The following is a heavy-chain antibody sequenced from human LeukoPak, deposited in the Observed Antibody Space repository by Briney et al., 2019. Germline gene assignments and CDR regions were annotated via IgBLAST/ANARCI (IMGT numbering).Heavy chain of an antibody. CDR3: ARGRRYYDSSRHYEFFEKNDY. Sequence: SETLSLTCTVSGVSISSYYWSWIRQPPGKGLEWIGEINHSGSTNYNPSLKSRVTISVDTSKNQFSLKLSSVTAADTAVYYCARGRRYYDSSRHYEFFEKNDYWGQGTLVTVSS. V-gene: IGHV4-34*01. D-gene: IGHD3-22*01. J-gene: IGHJ4*02. CDR1: GVSISSYY. CDR2: INHSGST.